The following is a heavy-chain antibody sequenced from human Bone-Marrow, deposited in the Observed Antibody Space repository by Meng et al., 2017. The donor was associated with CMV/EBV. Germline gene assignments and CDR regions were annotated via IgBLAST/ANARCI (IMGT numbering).Heavy chain of an antibody. D-gene: IGHD6-6*01. CDR2: ISNTGGNT. Sequence: GESLKISCAASGFTFSNIAMAWVRQAPGKGLEWVSGISNTGGNTYYADSVKGRFTISRDNAKNSLYLQMNSLRAEDTAVYYCARAEAAARHWFDPWGQGTLVTVSS. V-gene: IGHV3-23*01. J-gene: IGHJ5*02. CDR3: ARAEAAARHWFDP. CDR1: GFTFSNIA.